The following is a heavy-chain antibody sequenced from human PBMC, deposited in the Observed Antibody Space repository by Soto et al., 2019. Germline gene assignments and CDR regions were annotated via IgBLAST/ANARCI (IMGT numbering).Heavy chain of an antibody. J-gene: IGHJ2*01. V-gene: IGHV1-69*12. CDR2: IIPIFGTA. CDR1: GGTFSSYA. Sequence: QVQLVQSGDEVKKPGSSVKVSCKASGGTFSSYAISWVRQAPGQGLEGMGGIIPIFGTANYAQKFQGRVRITADASTSTAYMELSSLRSEDTAVYYCAVGVGSGSYLECYFDLWGRGTLVTVSS. CDR3: AVGVGSGSYLECYFDL. D-gene: IGHD3-10*01.